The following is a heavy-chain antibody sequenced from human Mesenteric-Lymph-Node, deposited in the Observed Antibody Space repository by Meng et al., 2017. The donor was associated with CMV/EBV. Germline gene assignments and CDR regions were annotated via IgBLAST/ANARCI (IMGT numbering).Heavy chain of an antibody. V-gene: IGHV4-39*07. CDR1: GGSISSSSYY. CDR3: ARDIVVVPAAMKADAFDI. CDR2: MYYSGST. Sequence: ESLKISCTVSGGSISSSSYYWGWIRQSPGKGLEWIGTMYYSGSTYFNPSLKSRVTISVDTSKNQFSLKLNSVTAADTAVYYCARDIVVVPAAMKADAFDIWGQGTMVTVSS. D-gene: IGHD2-2*01. J-gene: IGHJ3*02.